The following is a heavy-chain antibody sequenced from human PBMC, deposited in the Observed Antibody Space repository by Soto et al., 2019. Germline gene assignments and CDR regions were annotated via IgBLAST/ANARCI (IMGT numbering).Heavy chain of an antibody. D-gene: IGHD3-10*01. CDR1: GGSISSFY. CDR3: ASFWAGYGAARGPLVV. Sequence: SETLSLTCTVSGGSISSFYWAWIRQPPGEGLEWIAHISYSGGTSHNPSLRSRVTISVDTSESQFSLKLSSVTAADTAVYYCASFWAGYGAARGPLVVGAKGTT. V-gene: IGHV4-59*08. CDR2: ISYSGGT. J-gene: IGHJ6*03.